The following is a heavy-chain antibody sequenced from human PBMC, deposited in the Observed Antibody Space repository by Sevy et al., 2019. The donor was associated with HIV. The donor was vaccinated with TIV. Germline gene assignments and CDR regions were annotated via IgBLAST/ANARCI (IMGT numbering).Heavy chain of an antibody. J-gene: IGHJ4*02. CDR2: ISSSGSTI. V-gene: IGHV3-11*01. Sequence: GGSLRLSCAASGFTFSDYYMSWIRQAPGKGLEWVSYISSSGSTIYYADSAKGRFSISRDNAKNSLYLQMNSLRAEDTAVYYCAREGSSMVRGGLFDYWGQGTLVTVSS. D-gene: IGHD3-10*01. CDR3: AREGSSMVRGGLFDY. CDR1: GFTFSDYY.